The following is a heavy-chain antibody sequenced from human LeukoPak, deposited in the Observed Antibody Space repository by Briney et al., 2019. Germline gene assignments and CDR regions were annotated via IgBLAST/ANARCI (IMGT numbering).Heavy chain of an antibody. CDR1: GFTFSSYE. V-gene: IGHV3-48*03. CDR3: AKDRIAVAGTDAFDI. D-gene: IGHD6-19*01. Sequence: PGGSLRLSCAASGFTFSSYEMNWVRQAPGKGLEWVSYISSSGSTIYYADSVKGRFTISRDNAKNSLYLQMNSLRAEDTAVYYCAKDRIAVAGTDAFDIWGQGTMVTVSS. CDR2: ISSSGSTI. J-gene: IGHJ3*02.